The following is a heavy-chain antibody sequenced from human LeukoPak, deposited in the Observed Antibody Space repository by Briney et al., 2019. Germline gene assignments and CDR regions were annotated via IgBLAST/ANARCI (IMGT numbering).Heavy chain of an antibody. V-gene: IGHV3-48*02. CDR1: GFTFSSYR. CDR2: ISSSSSTR. Sequence: GGSLRLSCAASGFTFSSYRMNWVRQAPGKGLEWVSYISSSSSTRHYADSVKVRFTISRDNAKNSLYLQMNRLRDEDTAVYYCASEEALCGGDCYPPLDYWGQGTLVTVSS. J-gene: IGHJ4*02. CDR3: ASEEALCGGDCYPPLDY. D-gene: IGHD2-21*02.